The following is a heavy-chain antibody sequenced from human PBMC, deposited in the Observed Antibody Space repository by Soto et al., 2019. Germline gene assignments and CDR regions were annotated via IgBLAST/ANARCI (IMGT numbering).Heavy chain of an antibody. J-gene: IGHJ3*02. V-gene: IGHV1-46*01. CDR1: GYTFTSYY. D-gene: IGHD3-22*01. CDR3: ARVDYDSSGYPMFRAFDI. Sequence: EASVKVSCKASGYTFTSYYMHWVRQAPGQGLEWMGIINPSGGSTSYAQKFQGRVTMTRDTSTSTVYMELSSLRSEDTAVYYCARVDYDSSGYPMFRAFDIWGQGTMVTVSS. CDR2: INPSGGST.